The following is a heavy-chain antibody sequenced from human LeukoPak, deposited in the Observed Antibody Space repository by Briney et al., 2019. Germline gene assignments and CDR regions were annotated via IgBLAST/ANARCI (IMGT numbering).Heavy chain of an antibody. V-gene: IGHV4-38-2*02. CDR1: GYSISSGYY. J-gene: IGHJ5*02. CDR3: ARQYCSSTSCLNNWFDP. D-gene: IGHD2-2*01. Sequence: SETLSLTCTVSGYSISSGYYWGWIRQPPGKGLEWIWSIYHSGSTYYNPSLKSRVAISVDTSKNQFSLKLSSVTAADTAVYYCARQYCSSTSCLNNWFDPWGQGTLVTVSS. CDR2: IYHSGST.